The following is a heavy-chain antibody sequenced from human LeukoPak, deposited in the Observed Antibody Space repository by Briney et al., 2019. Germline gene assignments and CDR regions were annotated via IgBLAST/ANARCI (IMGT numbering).Heavy chain of an antibody. V-gene: IGHV1-46*01. J-gene: IGHJ4*02. D-gene: IGHD3-10*02. CDR3: ARNNQVFGLGDY. CDR1: GYTFTSYY. Sequence: ASVKVSCKASGYTFTSYYMHWVRQAPGQGLEWMGIINPSGGSTSYAQKFQGRVTMTRDTSTSTVYMELSSLRSEDMAVYYCARNNQVFGLGDYWGQGTLVTVSS. CDR2: INPSGGST.